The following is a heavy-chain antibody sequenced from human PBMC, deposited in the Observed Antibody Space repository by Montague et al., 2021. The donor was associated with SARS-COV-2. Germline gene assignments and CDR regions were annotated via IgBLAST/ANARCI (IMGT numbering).Heavy chain of an antibody. D-gene: IGHD1-7*01. CDR3: ARGRTGTTFYYYYYYGMDV. Sequence: SETLSLTCAVYGGSFSGYYWSWIRQPPGKGLEWIGEINHSGSTNYNPSLKSRVTISVDTSKNQFSLKLSSMTAADTAVYYCARGRTGTTFYYYYYYGMDVWGQGTTVTVSS. J-gene: IGHJ6*02. CDR2: INHSGST. V-gene: IGHV4-34*01. CDR1: GGSFSGYY.